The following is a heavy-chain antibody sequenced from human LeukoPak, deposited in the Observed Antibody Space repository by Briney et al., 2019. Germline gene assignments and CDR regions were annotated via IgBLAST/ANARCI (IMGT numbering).Heavy chain of an antibody. Sequence: ASVEVSCEASGYTFTTYGLSWVRQAPGQGLEWLGWISAYNGNTYYAQKLQGRVSMTTDTSTSTAYMELRSLRSDDTAVYYCARAGFYSDSGYYFFDYWGQGTLVTVSS. CDR3: ARAGFYSDSGYYFFDY. CDR2: ISAYNGNT. CDR1: GYTFTTYG. V-gene: IGHV1-18*01. J-gene: IGHJ4*02. D-gene: IGHD3-22*01.